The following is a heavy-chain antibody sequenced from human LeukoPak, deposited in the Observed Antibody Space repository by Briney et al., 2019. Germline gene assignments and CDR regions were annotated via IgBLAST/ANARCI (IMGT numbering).Heavy chain of an antibody. CDR2: LNPNSGNA. V-gene: IGHV1-8*03. D-gene: IGHD7-27*01. CDR3: ARRKFLGWFDP. Sequence: ASVKVSCKATGYIFTTYDIGWVRQATGQGLEWMGWLNPNSGNAGYAQKFQGRVTISRNTSISTAYMELSSLRSDDTAIYYCARRKFLGWFDPWGQGTLVTVSS. CDR1: GYIFTTYD. J-gene: IGHJ5*02.